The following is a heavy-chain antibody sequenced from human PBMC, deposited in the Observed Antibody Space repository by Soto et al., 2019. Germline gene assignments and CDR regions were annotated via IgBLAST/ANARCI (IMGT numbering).Heavy chain of an antibody. CDR3: ARDWGPHYMDV. CDR1: GYTFSSYV. J-gene: IGHJ6*03. Sequence: GASVKVSCKASGYTFSSYVINWVRQAPGQGLEWMGWISAYDGSTNYAQKLQGRVTMTTDTSTTTAYMELRSLRFDDTAVYYCARDWGPHYMDVWGKGTTVTVSS. CDR2: ISAYDGST. D-gene: IGHD3-16*01. V-gene: IGHV1-18*01.